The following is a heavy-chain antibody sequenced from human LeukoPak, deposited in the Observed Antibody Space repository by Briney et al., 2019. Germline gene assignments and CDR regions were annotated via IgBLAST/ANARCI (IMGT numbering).Heavy chain of an antibody. J-gene: IGHJ6*03. CDR3: AKDRCSNGIGCYYYYMDV. D-gene: IGHD2-8*01. Sequence: GGSLRLSCAASGFTVSSNYMSWVRQAPGKGLEWVAYIQYDGSNEQYADSVKGRFSISRDSSKNILYLQMNSLRAEDTAVYYCAKDRCSNGIGCYYYYMDVWAKGPRSPSP. V-gene: IGHV3-30*02. CDR1: GFTVSSNY. CDR2: IQYDGSNE.